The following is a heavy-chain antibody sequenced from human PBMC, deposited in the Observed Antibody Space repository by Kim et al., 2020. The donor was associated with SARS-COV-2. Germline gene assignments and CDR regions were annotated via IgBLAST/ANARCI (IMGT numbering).Heavy chain of an antibody. Sequence: SPSFQGQVTISADKSISTAYLQWRSLKASDTAMYYCARLGDRLNWYFDLWGRGTLVTVSS. J-gene: IGHJ2*01. CDR3: ARLGDRLNWYFDL. D-gene: IGHD3-16*01. V-gene: IGHV5-51*01.